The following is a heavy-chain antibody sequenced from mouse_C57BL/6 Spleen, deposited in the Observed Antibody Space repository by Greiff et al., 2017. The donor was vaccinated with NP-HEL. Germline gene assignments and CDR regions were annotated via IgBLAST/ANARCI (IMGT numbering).Heavy chain of an antibody. V-gene: IGHV2-5*01. CDR1: GFSLTSYG. J-gene: IGHJ4*01. CDR3: AKKGRYDFAMDY. Sequence: QVQLQQSGPGLVQPSQSLSITCTVSGFSLTSYGVHWVRQSPGKGLEWLGVIWRGGSTDYNAAFMSRLSITNDNSKSQVFFKMNSLQADDTAIYYWAKKGRYDFAMDYWGQGTSVTVSS. D-gene: IGHD2-4*01. CDR2: IWRGGST.